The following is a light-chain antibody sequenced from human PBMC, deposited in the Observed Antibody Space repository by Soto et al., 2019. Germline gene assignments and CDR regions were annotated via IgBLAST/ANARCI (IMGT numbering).Light chain of an antibody. J-gene: IGKJ5*01. V-gene: IGKV3-20*01. Sequence: EVVLTPSPCTLSLSRGAKATLSCRASERIYSAYLGWYQQKPGQAPRPLIYGTSSRATGIPDRFSGSGSGTDFTLTISRLEPEDFAVYYCQQYGNSPITFGQGTRLEIK. CDR3: QQYGNSPIT. CDR2: GTS. CDR1: ERIYSAY.